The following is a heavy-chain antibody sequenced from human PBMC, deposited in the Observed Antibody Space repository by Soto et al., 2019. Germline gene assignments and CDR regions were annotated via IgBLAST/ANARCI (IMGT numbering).Heavy chain of an antibody. CDR3: ARDEVPAANWLDP. V-gene: IGHV1-18*01. D-gene: IGHD2-2*01. CDR2: ISGYNGNT. Sequence: ASVKVSCKASGYTFINYGITWVRQAPGQGLEWMGWISGYNGNTNYAQKFQGRVTMTTDTSTSTAYMELRSLKSDDTAVYYCARDEVPAANWLDPWGQGSLVTVSS. J-gene: IGHJ5*02. CDR1: GYTFINYG.